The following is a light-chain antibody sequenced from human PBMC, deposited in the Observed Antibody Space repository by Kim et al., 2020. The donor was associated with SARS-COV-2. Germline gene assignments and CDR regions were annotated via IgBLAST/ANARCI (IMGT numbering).Light chain of an antibody. J-gene: IGKJ2*01. V-gene: IGKV1-5*03. CDR3: QQYYRYPYT. CDR2: QAS. Sequence: DIQMTQSPSTLSASIGDTVTITCRASQSVFAWLAWYQQKPGKAPNLLMYQASILESGVPSTFSGSGSGTEFTLTINRLQPDDFATYYCQQYYRYPYTFGQGTKVDIK. CDR1: QSVFAW.